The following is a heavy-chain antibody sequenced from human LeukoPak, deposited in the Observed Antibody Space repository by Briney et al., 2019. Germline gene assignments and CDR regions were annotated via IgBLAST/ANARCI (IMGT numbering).Heavy chain of an antibody. CDR3: ARDHVVVTAIGY. Sequence: GALRLSCAASGFTFSDYYLSWIRQAPGKGLEWVSYISSSGSTIYYADSVKGRFTISRDNAKNSLYLQMNSLRAEDTAVYYCARDHVVVTAIGYWGQGTLVTVSS. CDR1: GFTFSDYY. CDR2: ISSSGSTI. V-gene: IGHV3-11*01. J-gene: IGHJ4*02. D-gene: IGHD2-21*02.